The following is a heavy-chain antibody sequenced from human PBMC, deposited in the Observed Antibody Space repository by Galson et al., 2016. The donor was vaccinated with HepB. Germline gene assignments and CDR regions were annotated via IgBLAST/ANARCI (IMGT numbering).Heavy chain of an antibody. D-gene: IGHD6-19*01. J-gene: IGHJ4*02. V-gene: IGHV3-7*03. CDR3: AKRSMSAVAGSFDF. Sequence: SLRLSCAASGFTFNNYWMTWVRQAPGKRLEFVANIKEDGSVKNYVDSVKGRFTFSRDNSKNTLYLQMNSLRAEDTAVYYCAKRSMSAVAGSFDFWGQGTLVTVSS. CDR2: IKEDGSVK. CDR1: GFTFNNYW.